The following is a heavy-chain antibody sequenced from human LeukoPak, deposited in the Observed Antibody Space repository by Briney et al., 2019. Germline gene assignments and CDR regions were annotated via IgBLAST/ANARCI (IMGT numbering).Heavy chain of an antibody. Sequence: GGSLRLSCAASGFVFSNFVMHWVRQAPGKGLVWVSRIPTDDNPTNYADFVQGRFTISRDNAKNTVYLQMNNLRAEDTAVYYCVKASSDYYYDSWGQGTLVTVSS. D-gene: IGHD3-22*01. J-gene: IGHJ5*01. CDR3: VKASSDYYYDS. CDR2: IPTDDNPT. V-gene: IGHV3-74*01. CDR1: GFVFSNFV.